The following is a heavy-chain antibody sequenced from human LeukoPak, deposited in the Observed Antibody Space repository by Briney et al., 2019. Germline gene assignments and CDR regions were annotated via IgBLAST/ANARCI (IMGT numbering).Heavy chain of an antibody. D-gene: IGHD6-19*01. V-gene: IGHV3-23*01. J-gene: IGHJ4*02. Sequence: PGGSLRLSCAASGFTFSSYAMSWVRQAPGKGLEWVSAISGSGGSTYYADSVKGRLTISRDNSKNTLYLQMNSLRAEDTAVYYCAKFSTVAGRGGYFDYWGQGTLVTVSS. CDR3: AKFSTVAGRGGYFDY. CDR1: GFTFSSYA. CDR2: ISGSGGST.